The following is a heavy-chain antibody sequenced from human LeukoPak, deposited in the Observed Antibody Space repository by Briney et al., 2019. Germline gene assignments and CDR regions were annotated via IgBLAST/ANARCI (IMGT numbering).Heavy chain of an antibody. J-gene: IGHJ6*03. V-gene: IGHV1-46*01. CDR2: INPSGGST. D-gene: IGHD6-13*01. CDR1: GYTFTSYY. Sequence: ASVKVSCKASGYTFTSYYMHWVRQAPGQGLEWMGVINPSGGSTSYAQKFQGRVTMTRDMSTSTVYMELSSLRSEDTAVYHCARDYSSSWLKYYYYYYMDVWGKGTTVTVSS. CDR3: ARDYSSSWLKYYYYYYMDV.